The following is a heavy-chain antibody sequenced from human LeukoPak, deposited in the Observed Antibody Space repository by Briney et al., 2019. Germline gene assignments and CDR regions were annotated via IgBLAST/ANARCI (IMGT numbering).Heavy chain of an antibody. CDR3: ARPAGVAGAFDN. CDR1: GFTFDDYA. Sequence: GGSLRLSCAASGFTFDDYAMSWVRRAPGKGLEWVSGLNWNGDSTNYADSAKGRFTISRDNAKNSLYLQMNSLGAEDTAFYYCARPAGVAGAFDNWGQGTLVTVSS. J-gene: IGHJ4*02. CDR2: LNWNGDST. D-gene: IGHD6-19*01. V-gene: IGHV3-20*04.